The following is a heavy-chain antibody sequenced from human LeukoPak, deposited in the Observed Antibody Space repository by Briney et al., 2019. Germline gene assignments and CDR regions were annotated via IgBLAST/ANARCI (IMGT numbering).Heavy chain of an antibody. V-gene: IGHV5-51*01. CDR1: GYSFTSHW. CDR3: ARRAGYSDSWYYYDY. J-gene: IGHJ4*02. D-gene: IGHD6-13*01. CDR2: IYPGDSDT. Sequence: GESLKISCQGSGYSFTSHWIGWVRQMPGKGLEWMGIIYPGDSDTRYSPSFQGQVTISVDKSINTAYLQWSRLKASDTAIYYCARRAGYSDSWYYYDYWGQGTLVTVSS.